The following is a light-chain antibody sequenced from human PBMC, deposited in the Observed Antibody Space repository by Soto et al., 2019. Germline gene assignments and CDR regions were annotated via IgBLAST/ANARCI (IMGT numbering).Light chain of an antibody. J-gene: IGLJ1*01. CDR2: GNS. CDR3: QSYDSSLRGSYV. Sequence: QSALTQPPSVSGAPGQRVTISCTGSSSNIGAGYDVHWYQQLPGTAPKLLISGNSNRPSGVPDRFSGSKSGTSASLAITGLQAEDEADYYCQSYDSSLRGSYVFGTGTKVTV. V-gene: IGLV1-40*01. CDR1: SSNIGAGYD.